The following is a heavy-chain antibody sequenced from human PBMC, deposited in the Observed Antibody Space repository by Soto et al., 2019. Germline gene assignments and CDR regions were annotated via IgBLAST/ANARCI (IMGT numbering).Heavy chain of an antibody. CDR2: ISWNSGSI. Sequence: EVQLVESGGGLVQPGRSLRLSCAASGFTFDDYAMHWVRQAPGKGLEWVSGISWNSGSIGYADSVKGRFTISRDNAKNSLYLQMNSLRAEDTAFYYCAKLIRDRGYSYCYDYYYGMAVWGQGTTVTVSS. CDR3: AKLIRDRGYSYCYDYYYGMAV. J-gene: IGHJ6*02. CDR1: GFTFDDYA. D-gene: IGHD5-18*01. V-gene: IGHV3-9*01.